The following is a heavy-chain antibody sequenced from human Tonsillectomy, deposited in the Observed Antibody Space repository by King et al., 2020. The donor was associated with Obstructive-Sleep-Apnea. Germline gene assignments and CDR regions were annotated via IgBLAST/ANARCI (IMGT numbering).Heavy chain of an antibody. CDR3: AIKSEDLYYYYGMDV. CDR1: GGSISSSNW. V-gene: IGHV4-4*02. CDR2: IYHSGST. J-gene: IGHJ6*02. Sequence: QLQESGPGLVKPSGTLSLTCAVSGGSISSSNWWSWVRQPPGKGLEWIGEIYHSGSTNYNPSLKSRVTISVDKSKNQFSLKRTSVTAADTAVYYCAIKSEDLYYYYGMDVWGQGTTVTVSS.